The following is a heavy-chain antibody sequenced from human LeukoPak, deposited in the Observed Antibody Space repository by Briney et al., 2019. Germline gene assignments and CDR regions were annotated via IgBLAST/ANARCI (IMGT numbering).Heavy chain of an antibody. J-gene: IGHJ5*02. D-gene: IGHD3-22*01. V-gene: IGHV3-48*03. CDR2: ISSSGSTI. CDR3: ARDMQWDGYYDSGGWTLEP. CDR1: GFTFSSYE. Sequence: GGSLRLSCAASGFTFSSYEMNWVRQAPGKGLEWVSYISSSGSTIYYADSVKGRFTISRDNAKNSLYLQMNSLRAEDTAVYYCARDMQWDGYYDSGGWTLEPWGQGTLVTVSS.